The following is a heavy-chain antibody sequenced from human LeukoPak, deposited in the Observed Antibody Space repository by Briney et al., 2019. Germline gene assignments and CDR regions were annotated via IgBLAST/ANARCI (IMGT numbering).Heavy chain of an antibody. CDR3: AKSLYGGCDY. CDR2: VNGNGGST. Sequence: GGSLRLSCAASGFSFSTYAMSWVRQAPGKGLEWVSGVNGNGGSTSHADSVKGRFTIFRDNSKNTVYLQMNSLRVEDTAVYYCAKSLYGGCDYWGQGTVVTVSS. V-gene: IGHV3-23*01. CDR1: GFSFSTYA. D-gene: IGHD3-16*02. J-gene: IGHJ4*02.